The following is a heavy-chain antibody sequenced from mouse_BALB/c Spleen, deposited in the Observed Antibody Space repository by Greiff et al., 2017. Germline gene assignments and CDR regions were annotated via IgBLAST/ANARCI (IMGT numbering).Heavy chain of an antibody. V-gene: IGHV5-17*02. CDR1: GFSFSSFG. CDR3: ARKEGYAMDY. CDR2: ISSGSSTI. Sequence: EVQRVESGGGLVQPGGSRKLSCAASGFSFSSFGMHWVRQAPEKGLEWVAYISSGSSTIYYADTVKGRFTISRDNPKNTLFLQMTSLRSEDTAMYYCARKEGYAMDYWGQGTSVTVSS. J-gene: IGHJ4*01.